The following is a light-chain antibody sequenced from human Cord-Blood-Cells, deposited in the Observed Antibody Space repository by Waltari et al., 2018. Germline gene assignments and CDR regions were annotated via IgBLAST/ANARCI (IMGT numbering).Light chain of an antibody. CDR3: QQYYSTPYT. CDR2: WAS. CDR1: QSVLYSSNNKNY. V-gene: IGKV4-1*01. Sequence: DIVMTQSPDSLAVCLVERATINCKSSQSVLYSSNNKNYLAWYQQKPGQPPKLLIYWASTRESGVPDRFSGSGSGTDFTLTISSLQAEDVAVYYCQQYYSTPYTFGQGTKLEIK. J-gene: IGKJ2*01.